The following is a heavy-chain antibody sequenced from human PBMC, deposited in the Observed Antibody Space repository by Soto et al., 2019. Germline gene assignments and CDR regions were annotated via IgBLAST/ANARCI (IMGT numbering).Heavy chain of an antibody. Sequence: GASVKVSCKASGGTFSSYAISWVRQAPGQGLEWMGGINPIFGTANYAQKFQGRVTITADESTSAAYMELSSLRSEDTAVYYCARDITEYCTNGVCPVHGMDVWGQGTTVTVSS. V-gene: IGHV1-69*13. J-gene: IGHJ6*02. CDR3: ARDITEYCTNGVCPVHGMDV. CDR2: INPIFGTA. CDR1: GGTFSSYA. D-gene: IGHD2-8*01.